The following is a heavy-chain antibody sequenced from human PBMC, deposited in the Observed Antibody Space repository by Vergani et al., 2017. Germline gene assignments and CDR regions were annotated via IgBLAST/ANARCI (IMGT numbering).Heavy chain of an antibody. CDR1: GGSFSGYY. Sequence: QVQLQQWGAGLLKPSETLSLTCAVYGGSFSGYYWSWIRQPPGKGLEWIGEINHSGSTNYNPSLKSRVTISVDTSKNQFSLKLSSVTAADTAVYYCARAKMVRGEGGKSYFAYGGRGTLVTVS. CDR3: ARAKMVRGEGGKSYFAY. D-gene: IGHD3-10*01. CDR2: INHSGST. J-gene: IGHJ4*02. V-gene: IGHV4-34*01.